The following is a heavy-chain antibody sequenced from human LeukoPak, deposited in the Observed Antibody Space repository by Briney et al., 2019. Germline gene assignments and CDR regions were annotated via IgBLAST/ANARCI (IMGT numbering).Heavy chain of an antibody. CDR1: GGSISSSSYY. CDR2: IYYSGST. Sequence: SETLSLTCTVSGGSISSSSYYWGWIRQPPGKGLEWIGSIYYSGSTYYNPSLKSRVTISVDTSKNQFSLKLSSVTAADTAVYYCARHLSFRGVPYYFDYWGQGTLVTVSS. D-gene: IGHD3-10*01. V-gene: IGHV4-39*01. CDR3: ARHLSFRGVPYYFDY. J-gene: IGHJ4*02.